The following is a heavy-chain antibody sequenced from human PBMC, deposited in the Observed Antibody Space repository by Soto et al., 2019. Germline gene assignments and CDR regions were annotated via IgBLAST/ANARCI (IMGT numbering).Heavy chain of an antibody. V-gene: IGHV3-66*01. Sequence: EVQLVESGGGLVQPGGSLRLSCAGSALTASKNYMSWVRQPPGKGLEWVSVIYSSGTTYYADSVKDRFSISRDNSKSTLYLQMDNLRAGDTAVYYCARGGSGSDWDYYGMDVWGQGTTVTVSS. D-gene: IGHD3-10*01. CDR3: ARGGSGSDWDYYGMDV. CDR1: ALTASKNY. J-gene: IGHJ6*02. CDR2: IYSSGTT.